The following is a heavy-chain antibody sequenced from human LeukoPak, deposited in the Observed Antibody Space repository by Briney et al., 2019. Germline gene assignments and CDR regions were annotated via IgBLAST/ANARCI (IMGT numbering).Heavy chain of an antibody. V-gene: IGHV3-21*06. Sequence: SGGSLRLSCAASGFTFSSYTMNWVRQAPGKGLEWVSSLSGTGRYIYYADLMKGRFTISRDNAKNSLYLQMNSLRAEDTAVYYCARGCSGGSCYPWNFDYWGQGTLVTVSS. D-gene: IGHD2-15*01. CDR2: LSGTGRYI. J-gene: IGHJ4*02. CDR3: ARGCSGGSCYPWNFDY. CDR1: GFTFSSYT.